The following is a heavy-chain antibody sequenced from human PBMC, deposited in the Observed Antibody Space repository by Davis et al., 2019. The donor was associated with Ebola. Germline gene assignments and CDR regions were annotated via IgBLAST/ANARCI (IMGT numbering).Heavy chain of an antibody. CDR1: GFTFSDYW. J-gene: IGHJ4*02. CDR3: VKDAASLWFAEFYFDS. D-gene: IGHD3-10*01. Sequence: GESLKISCAASGFTFSDYWMTWVRQAPGKGLDWVANIKRDGSENHFVDSVKGRFTISRDNAKNSLYLQMNSLRAEDTAIYYCVKDAASLWFAEFYFDSWGRGTLVTVSS. V-gene: IGHV3-7*03. CDR2: IKRDGSEN.